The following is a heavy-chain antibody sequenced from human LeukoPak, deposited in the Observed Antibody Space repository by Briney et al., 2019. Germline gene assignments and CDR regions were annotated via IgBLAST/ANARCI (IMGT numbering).Heavy chain of an antibody. CDR3: AKGITMVRGVFVPEYFQH. CDR1: GFTFDDYA. D-gene: IGHD3-10*01. Sequence: GRSLRLSCAASGFTFDDYAMHWVRQAPGKGLEWVSGISWNSGSIGYADSVKGRFTISRDNAKNSLYLQMNSLRAEDTALYYCAKGITMVRGVFVPEYFQHWGQGTLVTVSS. V-gene: IGHV3-9*01. CDR2: ISWNSGSI. J-gene: IGHJ1*01.